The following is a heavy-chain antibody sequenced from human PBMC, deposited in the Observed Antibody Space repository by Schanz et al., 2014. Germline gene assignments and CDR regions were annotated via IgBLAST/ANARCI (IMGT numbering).Heavy chain of an antibody. D-gene: IGHD6-19*01. J-gene: IGHJ4*02. CDR2: IYYSGTT. V-gene: IGHV4-39*01. CDR1: GGSIGSSDYY. Sequence: QLQLQESGPGLVKPSETLSLTCTVSGGSIGSSDYYWGWIRQPPGKGLEWIGSIYYSGTTYYNPPREPRVPIPVDPSKTHFPGKLSSVTAADTAVYYCARRHSGGWKDYWGQGTLVTVSS. CDR3: ARRHSGGWKDY.